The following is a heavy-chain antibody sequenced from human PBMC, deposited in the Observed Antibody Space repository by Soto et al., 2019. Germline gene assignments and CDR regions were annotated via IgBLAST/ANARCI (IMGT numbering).Heavy chain of an antibody. CDR1: GYTFTSYA. CDR2: INAGNGNT. D-gene: IGHD4-4*01. CDR3: ARWSVLYADYSNEDAFDI. V-gene: IGHV1-3*01. Sequence: ASVKVSCKASGYTFTSYAMHWVRQAPGQGLEWMGWINAGNGNTKYSQKFQGRVTITRDTSASTAYMELSSLRTEDTGVYYCARWSVLYADYSNEDAFDIWGQGTMVTVSS. J-gene: IGHJ3*02.